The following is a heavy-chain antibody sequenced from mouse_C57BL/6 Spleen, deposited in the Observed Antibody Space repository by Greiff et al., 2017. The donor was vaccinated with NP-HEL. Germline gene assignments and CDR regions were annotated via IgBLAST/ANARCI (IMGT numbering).Heavy chain of an antibody. D-gene: IGHD1-1*01. CDR3: ARYYYGSSFDY. J-gene: IGHJ2*01. CDR1: GYTFTSYW. Sequence: QVQLQQPGAELVRPGTSVKLSCKASGYTFTSYWMHWVKQRPGQGLEWIGVIDPSDSYTNYNQKFKGKATLTVATSSSTAYMQLSSLTSEDAAVYYCARYYYGSSFDYWGQGTTLTVSS. CDR2: IDPSDSYT. V-gene: IGHV1-59*01.